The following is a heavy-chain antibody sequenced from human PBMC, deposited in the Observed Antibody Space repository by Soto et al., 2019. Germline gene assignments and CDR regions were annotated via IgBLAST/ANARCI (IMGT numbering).Heavy chain of an antibody. V-gene: IGHV3-30-3*01. CDR1: RFSFSTYA. D-gene: IGHD1-26*01. Sequence: QVQLVESGGGVVQPGRSLRISCAASRFSFSTYAIHWVRQAPGKGLEWVAGISYDGGNEYYADSVKGRFTISRDNSKSTWYLKMNSLGPDDTAVYYCARDRSGSHEIDDSLDIWGRGTMVTVSS. CDR3: ARDRSGSHEIDDSLDI. CDR2: ISYDGGNE. J-gene: IGHJ3*02.